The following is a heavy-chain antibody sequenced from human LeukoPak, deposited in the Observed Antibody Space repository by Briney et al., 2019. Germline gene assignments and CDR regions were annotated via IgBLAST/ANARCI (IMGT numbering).Heavy chain of an antibody. CDR2: INTNTGNP. D-gene: IGHD6-6*01. J-gene: IGHJ4*02. CDR3: ARDRGAYSSSPPLLA. CDR1: GYTFTSYT. Sequence: ASVKLSCKASGYTFTSYTMNWVRQAPGQGLEWMGWINTNTGNPTYAQALTGRFVFSLDTSVSTAYLQISSLKAEDTAVYYYARDRGAYSSSPPLLAWGQGTLVTVSS. V-gene: IGHV7-4-1*02.